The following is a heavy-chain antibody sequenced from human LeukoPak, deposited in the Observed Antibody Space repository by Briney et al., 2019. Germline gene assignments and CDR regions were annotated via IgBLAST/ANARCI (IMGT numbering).Heavy chain of an antibody. Sequence: GESLKISCKGSGYSFTSYWIGWVRQMPGKGLEWMGIIYPGDSDTRYSPSLQGQVTISADKSISTAYLQWSSLKASDTAMYYCARHVEAYGGTSDYWGQGTLVTVSS. CDR1: GYSFTSYW. CDR2: IYPGDSDT. J-gene: IGHJ4*02. D-gene: IGHD4-23*01. CDR3: ARHVEAYGGTSDY. V-gene: IGHV5-51*01.